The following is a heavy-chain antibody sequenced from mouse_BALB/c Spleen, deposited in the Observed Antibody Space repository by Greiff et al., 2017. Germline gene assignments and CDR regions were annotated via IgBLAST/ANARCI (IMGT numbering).Heavy chain of an antibody. CDR3: ARSEGNYGYYAMDY. Sequence: VQLQESGPELVKPGASVKMSCKASGYTFTDYVISWVMQRTGPGLEWIGEIYPGSGSTYYNEKFKGKATLTADKSSNTAYMQLSSLTSEDSAVYFCARSEGNYGYYAMDYWGQGTSVTVAS. D-gene: IGHD2-1*01. J-gene: IGHJ4*01. CDR1: GYTFTDYV. CDR2: IYPGSGST. V-gene: IGHV1-77*01.